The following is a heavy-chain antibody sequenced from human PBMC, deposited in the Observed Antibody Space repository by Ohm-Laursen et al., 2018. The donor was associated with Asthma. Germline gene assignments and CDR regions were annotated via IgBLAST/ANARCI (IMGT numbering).Heavy chain of an antibody. CDR1: GITFSDSY. Sequence: SLRLSCAASGITFSDSYMTWIRQAPGKGLEWISYISASAGTMYYADSVKGRFTISRDNAKKSLFLHMNSLRAQDTAVYYCAVRTTSAGFDVWGQGTTVTVSS. J-gene: IGHJ6*02. V-gene: IGHV3-11*04. CDR2: ISASAGTM. D-gene: IGHD1-1*01. CDR3: AVRTTSAGFDV.